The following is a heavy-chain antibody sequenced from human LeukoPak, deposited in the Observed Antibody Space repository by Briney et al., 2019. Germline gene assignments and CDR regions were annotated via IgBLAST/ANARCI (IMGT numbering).Heavy chain of an antibody. D-gene: IGHD2-15*01. CDR2: IRDSGDST. V-gene: IGHV3-23*01. CDR1: GFTFSDYA. J-gene: IGHJ4*02. CDR3: AKRDHYCSGGSCYFGPFDY. Sequence: GGTLRLSCAASGFTFSDYAMSWVRQAPGKGLEWVPHIRDSGDSTNYADSVKGRFTISRDNSKNTLYLQMNSLRAEDTAVYYCAKRDHYCSGGSCYFGPFDYWGQGTLVTVSS.